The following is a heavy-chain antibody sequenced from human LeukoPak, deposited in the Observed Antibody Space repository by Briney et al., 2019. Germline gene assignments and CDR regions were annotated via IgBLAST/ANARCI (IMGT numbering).Heavy chain of an antibody. Sequence: GRSLRLSCAASGFTFSSYAMHWVRQAPGKGLEWVAVISYDGSNKYYADSVKGRFTISRDNSKNTLYLHMNSLRAEDTAVYYCASEIIFGSFDYWGQGTLVTVSS. CDR1: GFTFSSYA. V-gene: IGHV3-30*04. D-gene: IGHD3-3*01. CDR3: ASEIIFGSFDY. J-gene: IGHJ4*02. CDR2: ISYDGSNK.